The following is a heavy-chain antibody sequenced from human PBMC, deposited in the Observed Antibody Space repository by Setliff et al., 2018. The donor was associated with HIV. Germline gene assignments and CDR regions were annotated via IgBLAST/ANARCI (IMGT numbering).Heavy chain of an antibody. V-gene: IGHV1-2*02. CDR1: GYTFTGYY. CDR2: INPNSGGT. J-gene: IGHJ6*03. CDR3: ARDHCSSSGCYEYSYYMDV. Sequence: ASVKVSCKASGYTFTGYYMHWVRQAPGQGLEWMGWINPNSGGTTYAQKFQGRVTMTRDTSVSTAYMEVSRLRSDDTAVYYCARDHCSSSGCYEYSYYMDVWGKGTTVTVSS. D-gene: IGHD2-2*01.